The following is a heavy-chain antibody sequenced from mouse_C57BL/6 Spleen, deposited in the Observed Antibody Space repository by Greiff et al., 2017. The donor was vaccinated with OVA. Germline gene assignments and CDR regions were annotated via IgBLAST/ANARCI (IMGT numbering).Heavy chain of an antibody. CDR3: ARQLGRRGYYFDY. J-gene: IGHJ2*01. CDR1: GYTFTDYN. D-gene: IGHD4-1*02. V-gene: IGHV1-18*01. Sequence: EVQRVESGPELVKPGASVKIPCKASGYTFTDYNMDWVKQSHGKSLEWIGDINPNNGGTIYNQKFKGKATLTVDKSSSTAYMELRSLTSEDTAVYYCARQLGRRGYYFDYWGQGTTLTVSS. CDR2: INPNNGGT.